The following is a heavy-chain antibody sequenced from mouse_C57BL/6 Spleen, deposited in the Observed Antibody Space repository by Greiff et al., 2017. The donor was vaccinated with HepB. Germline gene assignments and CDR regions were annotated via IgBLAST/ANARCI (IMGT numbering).Heavy chain of an antibody. V-gene: IGHV3-6*01. J-gene: IGHJ1*03. CDR1: GYSITSGYY. CDR3: ARDRGIYYYGSSHWYFDV. CDR2: ISYDGSN. D-gene: IGHD1-1*01. Sequence: VQVVESGPGLVKPSLSLSLTCSVTGYSITSGYYWNWIRQFPGNKLEWMGYISYDGSNNYNPSLKNRISITRDTSKNQFFLKLNSVTTEDTATYYCARDRGIYYYGSSHWYFDVWGTGTTVTVSS.